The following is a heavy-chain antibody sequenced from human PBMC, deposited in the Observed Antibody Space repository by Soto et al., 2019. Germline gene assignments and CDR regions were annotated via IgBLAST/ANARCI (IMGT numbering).Heavy chain of an antibody. Sequence: GGSLRLSCAASGFTFSSYAMSWVRQAPGKGLEWVSAISGSGGSTYYADSVKGRFTISRDNSKNTLYLQMNSLRAEDTAVYYCATKKRARLGHFDYWGQGTLVTVSS. CDR1: GFTFSSYA. CDR2: ISGSGGST. CDR3: ATKKRARLGHFDY. D-gene: IGHD6-6*01. J-gene: IGHJ4*02. V-gene: IGHV3-23*01.